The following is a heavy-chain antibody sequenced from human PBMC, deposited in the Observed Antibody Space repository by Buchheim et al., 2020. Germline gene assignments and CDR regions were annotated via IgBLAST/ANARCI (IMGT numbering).Heavy chain of an antibody. CDR3: AEHSSQGYDY. V-gene: IGHV3-23*01. CDR1: GFTFSSYA. D-gene: IGHD6-19*01. CDR2: ISGSGGST. J-gene: IGHJ4*02. Sequence: EVQLLESGGGLVQPGGSLRLSCAASGFTFSSYAMSWVRQAPGKGREGVSDISGSGGSTYYADYVKGRFTISRANSKNTLSLQMNSLRAEDTAVYYCAEHSSQGYDYWGQGTL.